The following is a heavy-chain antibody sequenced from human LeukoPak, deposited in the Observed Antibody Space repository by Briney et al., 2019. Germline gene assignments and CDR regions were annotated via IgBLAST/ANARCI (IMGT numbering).Heavy chain of an antibody. CDR2: ISGSGGST. Sequence: GGSLRLSCAASGFTFSNAWMSWVRQAPGKGLEWVSAISGSGGSTYYADSVKGRFTISRDNAKNSLYLQMNSLRAEDTAVYYCAELGITMIGGVWGKGTTVTISS. D-gene: IGHD3-10*02. V-gene: IGHV3-23*01. J-gene: IGHJ6*04. CDR1: GFTFSNAW. CDR3: AELGITMIGGV.